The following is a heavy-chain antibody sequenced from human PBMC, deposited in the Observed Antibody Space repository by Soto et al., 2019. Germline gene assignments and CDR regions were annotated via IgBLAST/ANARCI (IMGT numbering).Heavy chain of an antibody. Sequence: QVQLQESGPGLVKPSDTLSLTCAVSGYSISSSNWWGWIRQPPGKGLEWIGYIYYSGTTYYNPSLKTRVTMSVDTSKNQFALKLTSVTAVDTAVYYCARREIQGPIDYWGQGTLVTVSS. V-gene: IGHV4-28*01. D-gene: IGHD1-26*01. CDR2: IYYSGTT. CDR1: GYSISSSNW. J-gene: IGHJ4*02. CDR3: ARREIQGPIDY.